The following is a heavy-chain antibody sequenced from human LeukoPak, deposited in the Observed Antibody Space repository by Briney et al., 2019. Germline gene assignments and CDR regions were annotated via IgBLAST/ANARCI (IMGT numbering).Heavy chain of an antibody. CDR3: ARAISWNGAQAHMDV. CDR2: INSDGRNI. J-gene: IGHJ6*03. D-gene: IGHD1-1*01. CDR1: GVSFSDYW. V-gene: IGHV3-74*03. Sequence: GGALRLSCAASGVSFSDYWRRWVRQAPGKGLVWVSRINSDGRNIAYADSVQGRFTISRDNAKNTAYLEMNSLPIEDTAVYYCARAISWNGAQAHMDVWGKGTTVTVS.